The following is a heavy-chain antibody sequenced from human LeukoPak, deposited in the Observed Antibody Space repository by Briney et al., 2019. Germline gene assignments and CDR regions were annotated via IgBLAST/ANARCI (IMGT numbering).Heavy chain of an antibody. CDR2: ISSSSSYI. J-gene: IGHJ4*02. D-gene: IGHD6-13*01. CDR3: AGYSSSWPIDY. Sequence: PGGSLRLSCAASGFNFSSYSMNWVRQAPGKGLEWVSSISSSSSYIYYADSVKGRFTISRDNAKNSLYLQMNSLRAEDTAVYYCAGYSSSWPIDYWGQGTLVTVSS. V-gene: IGHV3-21*01. CDR1: GFNFSSYS.